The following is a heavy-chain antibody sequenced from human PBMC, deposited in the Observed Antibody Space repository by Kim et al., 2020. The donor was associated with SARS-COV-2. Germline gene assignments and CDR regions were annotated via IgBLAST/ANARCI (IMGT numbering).Heavy chain of an antibody. Sequence: SETLSLTCTVSGGSISSGGYYWSWIRQHPGKGLEWIGYIYYSGSTYYNPSLKSRVTISVDTSKNQFSLKLSSVTAADTAVYYCARDEGSGYSYGLYPWGQGTLVTVAS. J-gene: IGHJ5*02. CDR2: IYYSGST. CDR1: GGSISSGGYY. D-gene: IGHD5-18*01. V-gene: IGHV4-31*03. CDR3: ARDEGSGYSYGLYP.